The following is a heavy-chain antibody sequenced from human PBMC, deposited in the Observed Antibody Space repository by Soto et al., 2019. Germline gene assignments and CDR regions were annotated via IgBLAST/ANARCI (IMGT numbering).Heavy chain of an antibody. Sequence: QVQLVQSGAEVKKPGASVKVSCKASGYTFTSHAFSWVRQAPGQGLEWMGWISAYNNNTNSAQKLQGRVTMTTDTSTNTAYMELRSLRSDDTAVYYCARAYSGTWTFDYWGQGTLVTVSS. CDR1: GYTFTSHA. CDR2: ISAYNNNT. CDR3: ARAYSGTWTFDY. V-gene: IGHV1-18*01. D-gene: IGHD2-15*01. J-gene: IGHJ4*02.